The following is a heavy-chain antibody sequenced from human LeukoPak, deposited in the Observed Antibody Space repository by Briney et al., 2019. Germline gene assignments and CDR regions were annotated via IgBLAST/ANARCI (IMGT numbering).Heavy chain of an antibody. Sequence: GGSLRLSCAASGFTFSSYSMNWVRQAPGKGLEWVSSISSSSSYIYYADSVKGRFTISRDNAKNSLYLQMNSLRAEDTAVYYCARTWDFWSGYSPSFDYWGQGTLVTVSS. CDR2: ISSSSSYI. J-gene: IGHJ4*02. CDR3: ARTWDFWSGYSPSFDY. V-gene: IGHV3-21*01. D-gene: IGHD3-3*01. CDR1: GFTFSSYS.